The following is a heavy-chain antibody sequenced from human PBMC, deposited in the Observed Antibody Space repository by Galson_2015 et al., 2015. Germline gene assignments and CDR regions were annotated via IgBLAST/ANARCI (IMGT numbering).Heavy chain of an antibody. D-gene: IGHD6-13*01. CDR3: SRDRAEAGSGYFFAF. V-gene: IGHV5-51*01. CDR1: GYSFTNYW. CDR2: IYPGDSDT. J-gene: IGHJ4*02. Sequence: QSGAEVKKPGESPKISCKGSGYSFTNYWIGWVRQMPGKGLEWMGIIYPGDSDTRYSPSFQGQVTISADKSISTAYLQWSSVKASDTAIYYCSRDRAEAGSGYFFAFWGQGTLVTVSS.